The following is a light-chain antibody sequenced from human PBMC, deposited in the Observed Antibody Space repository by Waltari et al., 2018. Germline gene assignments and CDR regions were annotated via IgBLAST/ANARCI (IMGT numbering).Light chain of an antibody. V-gene: IGLV2-23*02. CDR3: CSYAGHSTYV. J-gene: IGLJ1*01. Sequence: QSALTQPASVSGSPGQSITISCTGTSSDVGNYNLVSWYQQHPGKAPKLMMYEVSQRPSGVSYRFSGSKSGNTASLTIPGLQPEDETDYYCCSYAGHSTYVFGTGTKVTVL. CDR2: EVS. CDR1: SSDVGNYNL.